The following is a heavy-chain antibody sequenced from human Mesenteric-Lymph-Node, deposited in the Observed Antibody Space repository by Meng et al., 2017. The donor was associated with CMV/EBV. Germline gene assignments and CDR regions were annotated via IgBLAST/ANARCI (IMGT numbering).Heavy chain of an antibody. CDR1: GYTFTNYG. V-gene: IGHV7-4-1*01. CDR2: INTETRRP. CDR3: AKDHYGSGSPVDY. Sequence: KASGYTFTNYGMSWVRQAPGQGLEWMGWINTETRRPTYAQGFTGRFVFSLDTSVSTAYLQIDSLEAEDTAVYFCAKDHYGSGSPVDYWGQGTLVTVSS. J-gene: IGHJ4*02. D-gene: IGHD3-10*01.